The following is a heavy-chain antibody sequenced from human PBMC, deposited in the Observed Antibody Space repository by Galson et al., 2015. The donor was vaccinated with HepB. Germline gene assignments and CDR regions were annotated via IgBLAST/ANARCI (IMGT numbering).Heavy chain of an antibody. Sequence: SVKVSCKASGYTFTSHGISWVRQTPRQWLEWLGWIRAHGGNTEYSQKYQGRITLTRDTSTSAAYVELRSLGSDDTAVYYCARDRDYRFDYWGQGTLVTVSS. J-gene: IGHJ4*02. V-gene: IGHV1-18*04. CDR1: GYTFTSHG. CDR3: ARDRDYRFDY. D-gene: IGHD4/OR15-4a*01. CDR2: IRAHGGNT.